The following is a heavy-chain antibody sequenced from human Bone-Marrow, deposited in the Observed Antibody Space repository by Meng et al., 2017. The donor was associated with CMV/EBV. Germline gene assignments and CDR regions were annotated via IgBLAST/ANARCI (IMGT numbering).Heavy chain of an antibody. CDR1: GFTFSSYG. CDR3: AKATYYDFWSGYYQYYYYGMDV. J-gene: IGHJ6*02. V-gene: IGHV3-30*02. D-gene: IGHD3-3*01. Sequence: GESLKISCAASGFTFSSYGMHWVRQAPGKGLEWVAFIRYDGSNKYYADSVKGRFTISRDNSKNTLYLQMNSLRAEDTAVYYCAKATYYDFWSGYYQYYYYGMDVWGQGTMVTVSS. CDR2: IRYDGSNK.